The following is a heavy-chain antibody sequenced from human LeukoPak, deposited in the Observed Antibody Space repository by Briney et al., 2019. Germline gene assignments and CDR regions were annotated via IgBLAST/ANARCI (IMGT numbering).Heavy chain of an antibody. CDR2: SKNKLNGYTI. J-gene: IGHJ3*01. CDR1: GFTFSDHY. V-gene: IGHV3-72*01. D-gene: IGHD5-18*01. Sequence: GGSLRLSCAASGFTFSDHYIDWVRQAPGKGLEWVGRSKNKLNGYTIEYAASVKGRFTISRDDSKKSLYLQMNSLKTEDTAVYYCTTLRPYIQPRWGQGTMVTVSS. CDR3: TTLRPYIQPR.